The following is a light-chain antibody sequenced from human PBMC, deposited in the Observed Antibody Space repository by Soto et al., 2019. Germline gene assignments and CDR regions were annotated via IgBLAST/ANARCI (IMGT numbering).Light chain of an antibody. CDR3: QQYYSFPIT. CDR2: AAS. CDR1: QSISSY. J-gene: IGKJ5*01. V-gene: IGKV1D-8*01. Sequence: VIWMTQSQSLLSASIGDRVTISCRMSQSISSYLAWYQQKPGKAPELLIYAASTLQSGVPSRFSGSGSGTDFTLTISCLQSEDFATYYCQQYYSFPITFGQGTRLEIK.